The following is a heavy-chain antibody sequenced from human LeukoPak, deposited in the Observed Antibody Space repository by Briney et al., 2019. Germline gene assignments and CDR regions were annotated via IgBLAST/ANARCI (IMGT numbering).Heavy chain of an antibody. CDR3: ARDARIQHYYFDY. D-gene: IGHD5-18*01. CDR1: GFTFSSYG. J-gene: IGHJ4*02. CDR2: IWYDGDNK. V-gene: IGHV3-33*01. Sequence: PWRSLRLSCAASGFTFSSYGMHWVRQAPGKGLEWVAVIWYDGDNKYYADSVKGRFTISRDNSKNTLYVQMNSLRAEDTAVYYCARDARIQHYYFDYWGQGTLVTVSS.